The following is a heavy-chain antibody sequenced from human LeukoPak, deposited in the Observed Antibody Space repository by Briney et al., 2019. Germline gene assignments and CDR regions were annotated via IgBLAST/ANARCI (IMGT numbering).Heavy chain of an antibody. CDR2: MFDSVNT. CDR3: ATMKRGSIFGYFDF. D-gene: IGHD5-18*01. CDR1: GGSLTSHF. Sequence: SETLSLTCTVSGGSLTSHFWSWIRQPPGRGLEWIAYMFDSVNTKDNPSLKSRLTLSADTSKNQFSLRLSSVTAADTAVYYCATMKRGSIFGYFDFWGQGIKVTVSS. J-gene: IGHJ4*02. V-gene: IGHV4-59*11.